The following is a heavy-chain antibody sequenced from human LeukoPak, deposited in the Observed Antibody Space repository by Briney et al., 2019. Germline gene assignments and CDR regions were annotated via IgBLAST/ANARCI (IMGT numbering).Heavy chain of an antibody. CDR1: GYTFTSYG. Sequence: ASVKVSCKASGYTFTSYGISWVRQAPGQGLEWMGWISAYNGNTNYAQKLQGRVTMTTDTSTSTAYMELRSLRSDDTAVYYCARDIRGTQYGGSYFVSSAFDIWGQGTMVTVSS. CDR2: ISAYNGNT. V-gene: IGHV1-18*01. CDR3: ARDIRGTQYGGSYFVSSAFDI. D-gene: IGHD1-26*01. J-gene: IGHJ3*02.